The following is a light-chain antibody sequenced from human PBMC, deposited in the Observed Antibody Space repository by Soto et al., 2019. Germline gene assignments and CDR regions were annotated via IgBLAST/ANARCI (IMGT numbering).Light chain of an antibody. J-gene: IGLJ3*02. CDR1: SSDVGANNF. Sequence: QSALTQPASVSGSPGQSITISCTGTSSDVGANNFVSWYQQHPGKAPKLLIYGVTNRPSGVSNRFSGSKSGNTASLSISGLQDDDDGDYYCRSYANAYNRVFGGGTKLTVL. CDR2: GVT. V-gene: IGLV2-14*01. CDR3: RSYANAYNRV.